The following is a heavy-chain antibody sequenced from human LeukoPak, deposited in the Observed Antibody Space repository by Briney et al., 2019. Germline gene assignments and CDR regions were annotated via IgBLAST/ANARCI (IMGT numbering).Heavy chain of an antibody. D-gene: IGHD2-15*01. V-gene: IGHV1-69*04. CDR3: AGGYCSGGSCFLNY. Sequence: SVKVSCKASGGTFSSYAISWVRQAPGQGLEWMGRIIPILGIANYAQKFQGRVTITADKSTSTAYMELSSLRSEDTAVYYCAGGYCSGGSCFLNYWGQGTLVTVSS. J-gene: IGHJ4*02. CDR2: IIPILGIA. CDR1: GGTFSSYA.